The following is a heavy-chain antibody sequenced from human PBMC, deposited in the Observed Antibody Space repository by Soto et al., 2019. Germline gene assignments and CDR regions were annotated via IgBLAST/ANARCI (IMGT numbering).Heavy chain of an antibody. Sequence: GGSLRLSCVASGFTFENYAMSWVRQAPGKGLEWVSAISGSGGTTYYSDSVKGRFTISRDNSKNTVYLQMNDLRVEDAAEYFCAKDSWAIFGVPAGEYYAMDVWCQGTTVTVSS. D-gene: IGHD3-3*01. V-gene: IGHV3-23*01. CDR2: ISGSGGTT. J-gene: IGHJ6*02. CDR1: GFTFENYA. CDR3: AKDSWAIFGVPAGEYYAMDV.